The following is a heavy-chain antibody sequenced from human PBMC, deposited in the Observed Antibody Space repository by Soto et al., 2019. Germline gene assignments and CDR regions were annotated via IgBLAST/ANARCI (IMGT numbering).Heavy chain of an antibody. V-gene: IGHV4-31*03. CDR2: IYYSGST. CDR1: GGSISSGGYY. CDR3: AREAGPPEWYFDL. J-gene: IGHJ2*01. D-gene: IGHD6-13*01. Sequence: QVQLQESGPGLVKPSQTLSLTCTVSGGSISSGGYYWSWIRQHPGKGLEWIGYIYYSGSTYYNPSLKSRVTRSVDTSKNQFSLKLSSVTAADTAVYYCAREAGPPEWYFDLWGRGTLVTVSS.